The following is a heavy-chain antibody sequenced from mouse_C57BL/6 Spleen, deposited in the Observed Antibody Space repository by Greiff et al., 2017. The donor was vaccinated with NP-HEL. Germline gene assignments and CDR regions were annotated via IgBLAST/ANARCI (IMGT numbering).Heavy chain of an antibody. CDR2: IWSGGST. J-gene: IGHJ4*01. Sequence: VQLQESGPGLVQPSRSLSITCTVSGFSLTSYGVHWVRQSPGKGLEWLGVIWSGGSTDYNAAFISRLSISTDNSKSPVFFKMNSLQADDTAIYYCARNYLLLTTNDMDYWGQGTSVTVSS. CDR1: GFSLTSYG. D-gene: IGHD1-1*01. CDR3: ARNYLLLTTNDMDY. V-gene: IGHV2-2*01.